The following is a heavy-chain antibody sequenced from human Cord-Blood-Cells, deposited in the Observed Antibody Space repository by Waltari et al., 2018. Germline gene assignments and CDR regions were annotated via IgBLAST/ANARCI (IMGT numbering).Heavy chain of an antibody. J-gene: IGHJ4*02. D-gene: IGHD3-3*01. CDR1: GGTFSSYA. CDR2: IIPIFGTA. V-gene: IGHV1-69*01. CDR3: ARATNYDFWSGYYDY. Sequence: QVQLVQSGAEVKKPGSSVKVSCKASGGTFSSYASSGVRQAPGQGLEWMGVIIPIFGTANYAQKFQGRVTITADESTSTAYMELSSLRSEDTAVYYCARATNYDFWSGYYDYWGQGTLVTVSS.